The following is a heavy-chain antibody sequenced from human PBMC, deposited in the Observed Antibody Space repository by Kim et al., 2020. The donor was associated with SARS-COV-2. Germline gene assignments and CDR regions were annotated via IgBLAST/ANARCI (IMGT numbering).Heavy chain of an antibody. V-gene: IGHV4-39*01. Sequence: TYSNPSLKSRVTISVDTSKNQFSLNLTSVTAPDTAVYYCASGRTTSKFDYWGHGTLVTVSS. J-gene: IGHJ4*01. D-gene: IGHD4-4*01. CDR2: T. CDR3: ASGRTTSKFDY.